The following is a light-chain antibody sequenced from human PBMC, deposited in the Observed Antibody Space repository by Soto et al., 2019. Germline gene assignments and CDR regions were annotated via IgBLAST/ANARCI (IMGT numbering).Light chain of an antibody. V-gene: IGKV1-5*03. CDR2: QAS. CDR3: QQYNAYST. CDR1: QSIRSW. J-gene: IGKJ2*01. Sequence: DIPMTQSPSTLSASVGDRVTITCRASQSIRSWLAWYQQKPGKAPKLLIYQASTLGSGVPSRFSGSGSGKEFTLTISSLQPDDFATYYCQQYNAYSTFGQWTKLEIK.